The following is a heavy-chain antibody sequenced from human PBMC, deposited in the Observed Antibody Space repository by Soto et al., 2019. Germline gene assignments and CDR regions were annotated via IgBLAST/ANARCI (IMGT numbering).Heavy chain of an antibody. CDR3: AKDNLELGIISPYYYYYGMDV. CDR2: ISYDGSNK. CDR1: GFTFSSYG. V-gene: IGHV3-30*18. D-gene: IGHD7-27*01. J-gene: IGHJ6*02. Sequence: GGSLRLSCAGSGFTFSSYGMHWVRQAPGKGLEWVAVISYDGSNKYYADSVKGRFTISRDNSKNTLYLQMNSLRAEDTAVYYCAKDNLELGIISPYYYYYGMDVWGQGTTVTVSS.